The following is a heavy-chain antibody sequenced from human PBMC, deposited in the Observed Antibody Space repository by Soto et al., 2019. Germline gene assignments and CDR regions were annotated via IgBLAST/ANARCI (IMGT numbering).Heavy chain of an antibody. CDR2: LGGGETDT. CDR1: RLTFSDFA. V-gene: IGHV3-23*01. J-gene: IGHJ5*01. Sequence: DVQLLESGGGLVQPGGSLTLSCAASRLTFSDFAMSWVRQAPGKGLEWVSSLGGGETDTYYADSVKGRFTISRDNSKNTLYLQMDSLRDEDTAIYYCAKDAVSYNGKWDWFDSWGQGTLVTVSS. D-gene: IGHD1-26*01. CDR3: AKDAVSYNGKWDWFDS.